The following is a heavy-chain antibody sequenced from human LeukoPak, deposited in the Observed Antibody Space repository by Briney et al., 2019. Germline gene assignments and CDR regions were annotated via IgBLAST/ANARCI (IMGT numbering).Heavy chain of an antibody. CDR1: GYTFTTYG. V-gene: IGHV1-18*01. Sequence: ASVKVSCKASGYTFTTYGINWVRQAPGQGLEWMGWISGYNGNANYAQKLQGRVTMTTDTSTSTAYMELRSLRSDDTAVYYCAKHRLPRVYYDSSGYYHAAFDIWGQGTMVTVSS. J-gene: IGHJ3*02. CDR2: ISGYNGNA. D-gene: IGHD3-22*01. CDR3: AKHRLPRVYYDSSGYYHAAFDI.